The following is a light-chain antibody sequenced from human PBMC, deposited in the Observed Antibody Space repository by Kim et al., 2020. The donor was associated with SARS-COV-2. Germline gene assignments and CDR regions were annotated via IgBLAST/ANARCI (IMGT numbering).Light chain of an antibody. CDR3: QTWGTGTRGV. V-gene: IGLV4-69*01. J-gene: IGLJ3*02. CDR2: VNSDGSH. Sequence: QLVLTQSPSASASLGASVKLTCILSSGHSSYAIAWHQQQPEKGPRYLMKVNSDGSHSKGDGIPDRFSCSSSGAERYLTISSLQSEDEADYYCQTWGTGTRGVFGGGTQLTVL. CDR1: SGHSSYA.